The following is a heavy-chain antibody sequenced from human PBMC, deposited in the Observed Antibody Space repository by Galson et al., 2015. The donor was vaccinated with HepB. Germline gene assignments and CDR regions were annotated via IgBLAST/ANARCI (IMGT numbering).Heavy chain of an antibody. CDR3: AKDVNPALFTLDSAIYSYFDY. CDR2: ISWDSDTI. V-gene: IGHV3-9*01. Sequence: SLRLSCAASGFTFDDYAMHWLRLVPGRGLEWVSGISWDSDTIHYADSVKGRFTISRDNADNSLSLQMNSLRPEDTAFYYCAKDVNPALFTLDSAIYSYFDYWGQGTLVTVSS. D-gene: IGHD5-18*01. CDR1: GFTFDDYA. J-gene: IGHJ4*02.